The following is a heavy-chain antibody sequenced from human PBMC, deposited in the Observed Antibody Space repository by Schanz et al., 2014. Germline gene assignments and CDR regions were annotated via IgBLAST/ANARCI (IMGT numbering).Heavy chain of an antibody. Sequence: QVQLVQSGAEVKKPGASVKVSCKVSGYTLTDLSMHWVRQAPGKGLEWMGGFDPEDVETIYAQKFQGRVTMTEETSNDTAYMELSSLRSEDTAVYYCATDHIAAAGSQYFYYYGMGVWGQGTTVTVSS. V-gene: IGHV1-24*01. D-gene: IGHD6-13*01. CDR3: ATDHIAAAGSQYFYYYGMGV. CDR1: GYTLTDLS. J-gene: IGHJ6*02. CDR2: FDPEDVET.